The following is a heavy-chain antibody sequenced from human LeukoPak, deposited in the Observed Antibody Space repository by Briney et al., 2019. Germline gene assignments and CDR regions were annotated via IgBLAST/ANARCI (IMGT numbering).Heavy chain of an antibody. Sequence: PGGSLRLSCAASGFTFSNYAMTRVRQAPGKGLQWVSSISDSGTSTDYADSVKGRFTIARDNSKNSLYLQMNSLRAEDTAVYYCARDFLEDTQWGQGTLVTVSS. V-gene: IGHV3-23*01. CDR3: ARDFLEDTQ. CDR2: ISDSGTST. D-gene: IGHD2-15*01. J-gene: IGHJ4*02. CDR1: GFTFSNYA.